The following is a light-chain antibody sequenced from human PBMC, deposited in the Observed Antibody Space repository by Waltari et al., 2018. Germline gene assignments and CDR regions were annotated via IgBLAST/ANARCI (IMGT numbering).Light chain of an antibody. Sequence: DIQMTQSPSSLSASVGDRVTITCRASQSISTYVNWYQQKPGKVPKVLIYAASSLQSGVPSRFSGSGSGTDFTLTISSLQPEDFATYYCQQSYSTPVTFGPGTKVDIK. V-gene: IGKV1-39*01. CDR2: AAS. CDR1: QSISTY. CDR3: QQSYSTPVT. J-gene: IGKJ3*01.